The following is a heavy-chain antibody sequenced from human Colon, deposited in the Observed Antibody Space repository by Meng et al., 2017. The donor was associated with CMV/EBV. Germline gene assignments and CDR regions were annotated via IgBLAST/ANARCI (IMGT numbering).Heavy chain of an antibody. D-gene: IGHD3-10*01. V-gene: IGHV4-4*07. Sequence: VRVQEAGPALVKPSETLSLPLSLSCGYLNVFYWNWIRPPVGKGLEWIGRIFPTGSAYYNSSLNSRVTMSVDTSKNQFSLKLTSVTAADTAVYYCARDSDGSGTFSYWFDPWGQGTLVTAPQ. CDR1: CGYLNVFY. CDR3: ARDSDGSGTFSYWFDP. CDR2: IFPTGSA. J-gene: IGHJ5*02.